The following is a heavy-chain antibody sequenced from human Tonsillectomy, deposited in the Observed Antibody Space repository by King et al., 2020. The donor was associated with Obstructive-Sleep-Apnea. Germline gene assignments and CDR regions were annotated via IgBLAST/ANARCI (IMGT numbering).Heavy chain of an antibody. J-gene: IGHJ4*02. D-gene: IGHD3-10*01. CDR2: SYYSGST. Sequence: VQLQESGPGLVKPSQTLSLTCTFSGGSISSGDYYWGWIRQPPGKGLGWIGYSYYSGSTSYNPSLKSRVHLSVETSKNQFSLKLSSVTAADTAVYYCARVGSPMVRGVIVGLDYWGQGTLVTVSP. CDR3: ARVGSPMVRGVIVGLDY. V-gene: IGHV4-30-4*01. CDR1: GGSISSGDYY.